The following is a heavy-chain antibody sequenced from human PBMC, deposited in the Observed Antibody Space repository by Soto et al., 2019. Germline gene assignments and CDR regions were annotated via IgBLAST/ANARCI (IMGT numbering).Heavy chain of an antibody. CDR1: GYTFTSYA. J-gene: IGHJ4*02. CDR2: INAGNGNT. D-gene: IGHD2-8*01. CDR3: ARDRSYCTNGVCYRDFDY. V-gene: IGHV1-3*01. Sequence: QVQLVQSGAEVKKPGASVKVSCKASGYTFTSYAMHWVRQAPGQRLEWMGWINAGNGNTKYSQKFQGRVTITRDTSASTAYMELSSLRSEDTAVYYXARDRSYCTNGVCYRDFDYWGQGTLVTVSS.